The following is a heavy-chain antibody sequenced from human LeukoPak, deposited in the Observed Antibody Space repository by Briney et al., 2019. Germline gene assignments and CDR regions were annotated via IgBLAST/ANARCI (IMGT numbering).Heavy chain of an antibody. V-gene: IGHV3-48*03. CDR1: GFTCSSYE. D-gene: IGHD5-18*01. Sequence: GGSLRLSCAASGFTCSSYEMNGVRQAPGKGLEGVSYISSSGSTIYYADSVKGRFTISRDNAKNSLYLQMNSLRAEDTAVYYCARDGYSYGYGDYWGQGTLVTVSS. J-gene: IGHJ4*02. CDR2: ISSSGSTI. CDR3: ARDGYSYGYGDY.